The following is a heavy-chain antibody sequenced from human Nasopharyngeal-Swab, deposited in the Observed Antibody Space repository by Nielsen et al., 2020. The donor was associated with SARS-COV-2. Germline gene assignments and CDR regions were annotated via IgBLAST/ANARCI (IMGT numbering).Heavy chain of an antibody. CDR3: ARALSDSSGYYSFLDY. V-gene: IGHV3-7*01. CDR1: GFTFSSYW. J-gene: IGHJ4*02. Sequence: GGSLRLSCAASGFTFSSYWMSWVRQAPGKGLEWVANIKQDGSDKYYVDSVKGRFTISRDNAKNSLYPQMNSLRAEDTAVYYCARALSDSSGYYSFLDYWGQGTLVTVSS. D-gene: IGHD3-22*01. CDR2: IKQDGSDK.